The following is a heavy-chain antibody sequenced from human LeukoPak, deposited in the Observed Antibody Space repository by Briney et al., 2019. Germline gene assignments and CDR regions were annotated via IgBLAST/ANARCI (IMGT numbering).Heavy chain of an antibody. J-gene: IGHJ4*02. V-gene: IGHV3-21*01. Sequence: GGSLRLSCAASGFTFSSFSMNWVRQAPGKGLEWVSSISSSSSYTYYADSVKGRFTVSRDNAKNSLYLQMNSLRAEDTAVCYCARASSGWAVDLYYFDNWGQGTLVAVSS. CDR1: GFTFSSFS. D-gene: IGHD6-19*01. CDR3: ARASSGWAVDLYYFDN. CDR2: ISSSSSYT.